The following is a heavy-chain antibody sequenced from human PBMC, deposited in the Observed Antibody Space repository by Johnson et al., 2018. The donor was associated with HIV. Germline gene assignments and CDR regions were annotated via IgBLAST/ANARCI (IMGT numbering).Heavy chain of an antibody. Sequence: QEQLVESGGGVVQPGTSLRLSCAASVFTFSTFAMHWVRQAPGKGLEWVAVISYDGTNNQNGDSVKGRFTISSDNAKNSLYLQMNSLRAEDTAVYYCAREGSGIAGGGAFDIWGQGTMVTVSS. J-gene: IGHJ3*02. V-gene: IGHV3-30*04. CDR1: VFTFSTFA. CDR3: AREGSGIAGGGAFDI. D-gene: IGHD1-26*01. CDR2: ISYDGTNN.